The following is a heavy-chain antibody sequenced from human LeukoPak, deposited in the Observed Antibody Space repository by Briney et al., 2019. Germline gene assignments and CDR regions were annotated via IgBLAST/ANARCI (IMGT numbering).Heavy chain of an antibody. J-gene: IGHJ4*02. CDR2: IKQDGSEK. V-gene: IGHV3-7*01. D-gene: IGHD1-1*01. CDR3: AKDSGTWNVDY. CDR1: GFTFSSYW. Sequence: GGSLRLSCAASGFTFSSYWMSWVRQAPGKGLEWVANIKQDGSEKYYVDSVKGRFTISRDNAKNSLYLQMNSLRAEDTAVYYCAKDSGTWNVDYWGQGTLVTVSS.